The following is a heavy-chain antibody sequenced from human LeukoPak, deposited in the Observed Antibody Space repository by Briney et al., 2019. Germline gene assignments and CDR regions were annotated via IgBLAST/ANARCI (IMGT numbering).Heavy chain of an antibody. CDR1: GFTLSSNG. CDR3: VQDPGTTGFNDY. J-gene: IGHJ4*02. Sequence: SGGSLRLSCAASGFTLSSNGMHWVRQAPGKGLEWVAFIRYDGSNKYHADSVKGRFTISRDNSKNTLYLQMNSLRAEDTAVYYCVQDPGTTGFNDYWGQGTLVTVSS. D-gene: IGHD1-1*01. CDR2: IRYDGSNK. V-gene: IGHV3-30*02.